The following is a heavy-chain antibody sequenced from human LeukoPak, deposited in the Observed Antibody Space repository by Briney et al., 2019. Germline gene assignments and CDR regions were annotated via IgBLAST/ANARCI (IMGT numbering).Heavy chain of an antibody. CDR2: ISSDGSNN. CDR1: GFTFSSYA. CDR3: AKDMGMATAYFDY. V-gene: IGHV3-30-3*01. J-gene: IGHJ4*02. Sequence: GRSLRLPCAASGFTFSSYAMHWVRQAPGKGLEWVAVISSDGSNNYYADSVKGRFTISRDNSKNTLYLQMNSLRAEDTAVYYCAKDMGMATAYFDYWGQGTLVTVSS. D-gene: IGHD5-24*01.